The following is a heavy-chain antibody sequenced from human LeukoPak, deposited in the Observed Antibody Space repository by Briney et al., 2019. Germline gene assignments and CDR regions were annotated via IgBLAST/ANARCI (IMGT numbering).Heavy chain of an antibody. CDR3: ATSTAAAGTD. CDR1: GFTFDDYA. Sequence: AGGSLRLSCAASGFTFDDYAMHWVRQAPGKGLEWASGISWNSGSIGYADSVKGRFTISRDNAQNSLYLQMNSLRAEDTAIYYCATSTAAAGTDWGQGTLVTVSS. D-gene: IGHD6-13*01. V-gene: IGHV3-9*01. CDR2: ISWNSGSI. J-gene: IGHJ4*02.